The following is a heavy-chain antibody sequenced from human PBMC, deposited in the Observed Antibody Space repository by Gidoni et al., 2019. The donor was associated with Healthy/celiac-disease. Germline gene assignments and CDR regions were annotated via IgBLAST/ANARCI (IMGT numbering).Heavy chain of an antibody. D-gene: IGHD6-19*01. CDR3: ARDRAVAGVSWFDP. CDR2: IYSGGST. Sequence: WLSVIYSGGSTYYADSVKGRFTISRDNSKNTLYLQLNSLRVEDTAVYYCARDRAVAGVSWFDPLGQGTLVTVSS. V-gene: IGHV3-53*01. J-gene: IGHJ5*02.